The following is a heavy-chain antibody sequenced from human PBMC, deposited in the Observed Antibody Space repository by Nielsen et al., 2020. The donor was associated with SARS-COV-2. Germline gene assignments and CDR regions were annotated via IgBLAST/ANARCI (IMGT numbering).Heavy chain of an antibody. CDR3: AREFPEDYDYVWGSYRVDH. Sequence: SETLSLTCTVSGDSLTTGSYYWSWIRQPAGKGLEWIGRIFPSGSTNYNPSLKSRVSMSVDTSNNQFSLKLTSVTAADTAMYFCAREFPEDYDYVWGSYRVDHWGQGTLVTVSS. CDR1: GDSLTTGSYY. D-gene: IGHD3-16*02. J-gene: IGHJ4*02. V-gene: IGHV4-61*02. CDR2: IFPSGST.